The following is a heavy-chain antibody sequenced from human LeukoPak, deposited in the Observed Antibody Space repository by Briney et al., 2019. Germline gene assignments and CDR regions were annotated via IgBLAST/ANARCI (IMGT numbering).Heavy chain of an antibody. CDR1: GYTFTSYY. V-gene: IGHV1-46*01. CDR3: ARVHGSGSYYEYYFDY. Sequence: ASVKVSCKASGYTFTSYYMHWVRQAPGQGLEWMGLINPSGGSTSYAQKFQGRVTMTRDTSTSTVYMELSSLRSEDTAVYYCARVHGSGSYYEYYFDYWGQGTLVTVSS. J-gene: IGHJ4*02. D-gene: IGHD3-10*01. CDR2: INPSGGST.